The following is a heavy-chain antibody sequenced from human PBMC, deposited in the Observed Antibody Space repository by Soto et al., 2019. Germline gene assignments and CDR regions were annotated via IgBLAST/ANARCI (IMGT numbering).Heavy chain of an antibody. CDR3: ARDQRGYSYGYDY. J-gene: IGHJ4*02. CDR2: ISPIRGIA. CDR1: GGTFSSYT. Sequence: QVQLVQSGAEVKKPGSSVKVSCKASGGTFSSYTISWVRQAPGQGLEWMGRISPIRGIANYAQKFQGRVTITADKSTSTAYMELSSLRSEDTAVYYCARDQRGYSYGYDYWGQGTLVTVSS. D-gene: IGHD5-18*01. V-gene: IGHV1-69*02.